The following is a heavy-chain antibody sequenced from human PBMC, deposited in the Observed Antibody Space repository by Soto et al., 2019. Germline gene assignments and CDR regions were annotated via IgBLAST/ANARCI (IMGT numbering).Heavy chain of an antibody. CDR2: IYYGGSS. V-gene: IGHV4-59*01. D-gene: IGHD3-3*01. CDR3: ATQYYDFWSGYSYYYYYYMDV. CDR1: GGSISSYY. Sequence: QVQLQESGPGLVKPSETLSLTCTVSGGSISSYYWSWIRQPPGKGLEWIGHIYYGGSSNYNPSLKSRVTISVDTSKNQFSLKLNSVTAADTAVYYCATQYYDFWSGYSYYYYYYMDVWVKGTTVTVSS. J-gene: IGHJ6*03.